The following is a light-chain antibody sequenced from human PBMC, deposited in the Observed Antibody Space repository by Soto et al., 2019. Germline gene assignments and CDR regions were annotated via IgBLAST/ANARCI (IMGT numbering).Light chain of an antibody. J-gene: IGKJ4*01. CDR2: GAS. CDR3: QQSANWPPLT. V-gene: IGKV3-15*01. CDR1: QSISSN. Sequence: EIVMTQSPATLSMSPGERATLSCRASQSISSNLAWYQQKPGQAPRLLIYGASTRATDIPARFSGSGSGTEFTLIISSLQSEDFAVYYCQQSANWPPLTFGGGTKVEIK.